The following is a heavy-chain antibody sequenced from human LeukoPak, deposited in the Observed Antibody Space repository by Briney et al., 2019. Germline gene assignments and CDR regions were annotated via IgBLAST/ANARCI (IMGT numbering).Heavy chain of an antibody. D-gene: IGHD1-1*01. CDR1: GGSISTSNYY. J-gene: IGHJ6*03. CDR2: IFYSGST. Sequence: SEALSLTCTVSGGSISTSNYYWGWIRQPPGKGLEWIGNIFYSGSTYYSPSLRSRVTISLDTSRNQFSLKLNSVTAADTAVYYCAKSPGTTGYYYMDVWGKGTTVTVSS. CDR3: AKSPGTTGYYYMDV. V-gene: IGHV4-39*07.